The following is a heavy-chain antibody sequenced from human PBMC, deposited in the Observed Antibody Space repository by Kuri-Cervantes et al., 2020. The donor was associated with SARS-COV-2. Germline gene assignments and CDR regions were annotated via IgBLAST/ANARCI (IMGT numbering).Heavy chain of an antibody. CDR2: INTDGSHK. V-gene: IGHV3-21*01. J-gene: IGHJ4*02. CDR1: GFTFSSYS. CDR3: ARGPDRSSTSCYLGFDY. Sequence: GGSLRLSCAASGFTFSSYSMLWVRQAPGKGLEWVSSINTDGSHKNYADSVKGRFTISRDSAKSSLYLQMNSLRVEDTAVYYCARGPDRSSTSCYLGFDYWGQGTLVTVSS. D-gene: IGHD2-2*01.